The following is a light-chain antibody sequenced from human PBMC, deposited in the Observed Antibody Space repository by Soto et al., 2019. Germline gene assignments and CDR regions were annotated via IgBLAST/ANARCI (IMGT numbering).Light chain of an antibody. V-gene: IGKV1-5*01. J-gene: IGKJ1*01. CDR3: QHYTSYSQT. CDR1: QNINSW. Sequence: DIQMTQSPSILPASIGDRVTITCRASQNINSWVAWYQQKPGKAPNLLIYDASSLESGVPSRFSGSGSGTEFILTIDSLQPDDFSTYYCQHYTSYSQTFGQGTKVDIK. CDR2: DAS.